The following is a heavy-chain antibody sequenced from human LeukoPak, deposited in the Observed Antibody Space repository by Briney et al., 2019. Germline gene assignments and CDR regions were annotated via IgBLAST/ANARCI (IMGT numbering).Heavy chain of an antibody. J-gene: IGHJ4*02. CDR1: GFTFSSYG. CDR3: ARKLRYFDWSYFDY. V-gene: IGHV3-48*03. D-gene: IGHD3-9*01. CDR2: IRSSGSTI. Sequence: PGGSLRLSCAASGFTFSSYGMNWVRQAPGKGLEVVSYIRSSGSTIYYADSVKGRFTISRDNAKNSLYLQMNSLRAEDTAVYYCARKLRYFDWSYFDYWGQGTLVTVSS.